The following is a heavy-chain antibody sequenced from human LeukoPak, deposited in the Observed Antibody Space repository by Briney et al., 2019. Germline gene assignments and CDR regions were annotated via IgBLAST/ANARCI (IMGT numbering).Heavy chain of an antibody. CDR1: VGSISNYY. J-gene: IGHJ4*02. Sequence: ASETLSLTCTVSVGSISNYYWIWIRQPAGKGLDWIGRIYTSGSTNYNPSLKSRVTMSVDTSKNQFSLRLGSVTAADTAVYYCAREAIAAAGRSFDYWGPGTLVTVSS. CDR2: IYTSGST. V-gene: IGHV4-4*07. D-gene: IGHD6-13*01. CDR3: AREAIAAAGRSFDY.